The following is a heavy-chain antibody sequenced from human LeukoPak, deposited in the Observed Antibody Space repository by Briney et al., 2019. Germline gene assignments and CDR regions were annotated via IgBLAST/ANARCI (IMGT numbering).Heavy chain of an antibody. CDR2: ISSSSSYI. CDR3: ARGAYYYGSGSKTYFDY. V-gene: IGHV3-21*04. J-gene: IGHJ4*02. CDR1: GLTCSTYT. D-gene: IGHD3-10*01. Sequence: GGSLRLSCAASGLTCSTYTMNWVRQAPGKGLEWVSSISSSSSYIYYADSVKGRFTISRDNAKNSLYLQMNSLRAEDTALYYCARGAYYYGSGSKTYFDYWGQGTLVTVSS.